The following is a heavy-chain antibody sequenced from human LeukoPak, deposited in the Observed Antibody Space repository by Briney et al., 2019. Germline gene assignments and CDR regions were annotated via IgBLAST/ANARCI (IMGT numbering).Heavy chain of an antibody. CDR1: GFTFSSYG. CDR2: IWYDGSNK. V-gene: IGHV3-33*01. CDR3: ARDLFDSSSTNWFDP. D-gene: IGHD6-13*01. J-gene: IGHJ5*02. Sequence: GGSLRLSCAASGFTFSSYGMHWVRQAPGKGLEWVALIWYDGSNKYYADSMKGRFTISRDNSKNTLYLQMNSLRAEDTAVYYCARDLFDSSSTNWFDPWGQGTLVTVSS.